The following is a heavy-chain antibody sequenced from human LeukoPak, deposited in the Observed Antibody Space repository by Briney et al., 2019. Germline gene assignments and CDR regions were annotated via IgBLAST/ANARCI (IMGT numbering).Heavy chain of an antibody. J-gene: IGHJ4*02. CDR1: GGSFSGYY. Sequence: SETLSLTCAVYGGSFSGYYWSWIRQPPGKGLEWIGEINHSGSTNYNPSLKCRVTISVNTSKNQFSLKLSSVTAADTAVYYCARAWDYYDSSGYYGYWGQGTLVTVSS. CDR2: INHSGST. D-gene: IGHD3-22*01. V-gene: IGHV4-34*01. CDR3: ARAWDYYDSSGYYGY.